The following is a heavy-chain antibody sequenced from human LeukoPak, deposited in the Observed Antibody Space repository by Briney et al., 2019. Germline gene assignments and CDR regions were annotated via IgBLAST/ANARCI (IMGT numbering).Heavy chain of an antibody. V-gene: IGHV4-59*01. CDR1: GDSISTYY. CDR3: ARVGGYDSGDWFNP. CDR2: IYYTGTP. Sequence: SETLSLTCTVSGDSISTYYWSWIRQPPGKGLEWIGYIYYTGTPNYNPSLKSRVTMSVDTSKNQFSLRLTSVTAADTAVYYCARVGGYDSGDWFNPWGQGTLVTVSS. J-gene: IGHJ5*02. D-gene: IGHD5-12*01.